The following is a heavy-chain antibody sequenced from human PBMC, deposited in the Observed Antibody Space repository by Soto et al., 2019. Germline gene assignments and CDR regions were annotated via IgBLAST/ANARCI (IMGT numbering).Heavy chain of an antibody. CDR1: GYTFTSYD. Sequence: ASVKVSCKASGYTFTSYDINWVRQATGQGLEWMGWMNPDSGDTGYAQNFQGRVTMTRNTSIRTAYMELSSLRSEDTAVYYCARGLVGCSSTSCYQWFDPWGQGTQVTAPQ. V-gene: IGHV1-8*01. CDR2: MNPDSGDT. CDR3: ARGLVGCSSTSCYQWFDP. J-gene: IGHJ5*02. D-gene: IGHD2-2*01.